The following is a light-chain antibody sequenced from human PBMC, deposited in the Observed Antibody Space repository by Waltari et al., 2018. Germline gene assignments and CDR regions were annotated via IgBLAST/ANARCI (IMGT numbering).Light chain of an antibody. CDR2: DDS. CDR3: HVWDTRTDHVV. Sequence: SYVLTQPPSVSVAPGQTARIPCGGNDIGTRSGHWYQQKPGQAPVLVVFDDSDRPSGIPERFSGSNSANTATLTISRVEAGDEADYYCHVWDTRTDHVVFGGGTKLTVL. J-gene: IGLJ2*01. CDR1: DIGTRS. V-gene: IGLV3-21*02.